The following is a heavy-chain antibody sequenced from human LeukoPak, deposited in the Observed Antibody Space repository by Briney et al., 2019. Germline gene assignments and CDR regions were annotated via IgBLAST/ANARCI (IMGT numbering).Heavy chain of an antibody. Sequence: GGSLRLSCAASGFTFSSYAMSWVRQAPGKGLEWVAVISHDGSNPYYADSVKGRFTISRDDSKNTLYLQMSSLRAEDTAVYYCAKTHYYDSSGVPGDYWGQGTLVTVSS. CDR2: ISHDGSNP. CDR3: AKTHYYDSSGVPGDY. J-gene: IGHJ4*02. CDR1: GFTFSSYA. V-gene: IGHV3-30*18. D-gene: IGHD3-22*01.